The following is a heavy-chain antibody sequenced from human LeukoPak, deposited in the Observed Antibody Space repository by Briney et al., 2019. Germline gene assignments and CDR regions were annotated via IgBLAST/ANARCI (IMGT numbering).Heavy chain of an antibody. V-gene: IGHV3-23*01. J-gene: IGHJ4*02. CDR3: AKADIVVVVAATLAIDY. D-gene: IGHD2-15*01. CDR2: ISGSGGST. Sequence: GGSLRLSCAASGFIFRSYAMSWVRQAPGKGLEWVSAISGSGGSTYYADSVKGRFTISRDNSKNTLYLQMNSLRAEDTAVYYCAKADIVVVVAATLAIDYWGQGTLVTVSS. CDR1: GFIFRSYA.